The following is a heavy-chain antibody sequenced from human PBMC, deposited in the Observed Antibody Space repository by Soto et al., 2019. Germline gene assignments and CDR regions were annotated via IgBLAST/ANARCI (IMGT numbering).Heavy chain of an antibody. CDR2: IDPGDSDT. V-gene: IGHV5-51*01. Sequence: EVQLVQSGAEVRKPGESLKISCKASGYKFTTYWIGWVRQMPGKGLEWMGIIDPGDSDTRYSPSFQGQVTISADKSIATAYLQWSSLGASDTAVYYCARQSQPGYNYGTGFDNWGQGTLVTVSS. D-gene: IGHD5-18*01. J-gene: IGHJ4*02. CDR1: GYKFTTYW. CDR3: ARQSQPGYNYGTGFDN.